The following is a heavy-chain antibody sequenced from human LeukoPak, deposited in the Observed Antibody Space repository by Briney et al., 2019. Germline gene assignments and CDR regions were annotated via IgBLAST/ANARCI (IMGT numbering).Heavy chain of an antibody. J-gene: IGHJ3*02. D-gene: IGHD4-17*01. CDR2: IRGGGGSA. CDR1: GFTFSAYA. V-gene: IGHV3-23*01. Sequence: GGSLRRSCTASGFTFSAYAMMWVRQAPGKGPEWVSAIRGGGGSAFYADSVKGRFTISRDNSKYTLFLQMNSLRAEDTAVYYCAGDPNGDYIGAFDMWGPGTMVTVSS. CDR3: AGDPNGDYIGAFDM.